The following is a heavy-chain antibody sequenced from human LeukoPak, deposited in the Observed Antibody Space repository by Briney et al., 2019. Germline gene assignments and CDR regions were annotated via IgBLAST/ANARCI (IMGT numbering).Heavy chain of an antibody. V-gene: IGHV3-7*01. D-gene: IGHD4-17*01. J-gene: IGHJ5*02. Sequence: GGSLRLSCAASGFTFSSYWMSWVRQAPGKGLEWMANIKQDGSEKYYVDSVKGRFTISRDNAKNSLYLQMNSLRAEDTAVYYCARDFLFFYGDYDCGYWFDPWGQGTLVTVSS. CDR3: ARDFLFFYGDYDCGYWFDP. CDR1: GFTFSSYW. CDR2: IKQDGSEK.